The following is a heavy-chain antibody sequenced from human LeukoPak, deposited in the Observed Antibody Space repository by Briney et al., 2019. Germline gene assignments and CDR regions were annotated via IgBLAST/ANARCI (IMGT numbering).Heavy chain of an antibody. D-gene: IGHD3-22*01. CDR2: IWYDGSNK. CDR1: GFTFSSYG. Sequence: GGSLRLSCAASGFTFSSYGMHWVRQAPGKGLEWVAVIWYDGSNKYYADSVRGRFTISRDNSKNTLYLQMNSLRAEDTAVYYCAMTYDSSGYYYPYFDYWGQGTLVTVSS. J-gene: IGHJ4*02. CDR3: AMTYDSSGYYYPYFDY. V-gene: IGHV3-30*02.